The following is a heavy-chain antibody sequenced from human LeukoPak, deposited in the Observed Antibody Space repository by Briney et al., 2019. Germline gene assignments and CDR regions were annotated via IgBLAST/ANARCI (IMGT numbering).Heavy chain of an antibody. CDR3: ARGGHPWGLWFGELPDY. J-gene: IGHJ4*02. CDR2: INPSGGST. D-gene: IGHD3-10*01. V-gene: IGHV1-46*01. CDR1: GYTFTSYY. Sequence: ASVKVSCKASGYTFTSYYMHWVRQAPGQGLEWMGIINPSGGSTSYAQKFQGRVTMTRDTSTSTVYMELSSLRSEDTAVYYCARGGHPWGLWFGELPDYWGQGTLVTVSS.